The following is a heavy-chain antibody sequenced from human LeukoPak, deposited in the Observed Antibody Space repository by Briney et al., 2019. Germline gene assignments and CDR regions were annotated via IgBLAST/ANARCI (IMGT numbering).Heavy chain of an antibody. CDR2: ISGSGGST. D-gene: IGHD3-16*01. CDR1: GFTFSSYA. V-gene: IGHV3-23*01. Sequence: HPGGSLRLSCAASGFTFSSYAMGWVRQAPGKGLEWVSAISGSGGSTYYADSVKGRFTISRDNSKNTLYLQMNSLRAEDTAVYYCAKDPSRGTRGIYNWFDPWGQGTLVTVSS. J-gene: IGHJ5*02. CDR3: AKDPSRGTRGIYNWFDP.